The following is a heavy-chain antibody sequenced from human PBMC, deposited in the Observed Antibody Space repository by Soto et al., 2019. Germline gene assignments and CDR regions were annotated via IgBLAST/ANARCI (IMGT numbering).Heavy chain of an antibody. CDR2: ISYDGSNK. J-gene: IGHJ4*02. V-gene: IGHV3-30*18. D-gene: IGHD5-18*01. CDR3: AKDDSYGLFDY. Sequence: PGGSLRLSCAASGFTFSSYGMHWVRQAPGKGLEWVAVISYDGSNKYYADSVKGRFTISRDNSKNTLYLQMNSLRAEDTAVYYCAKDDSYGLFDYWGQGTLVTVSS. CDR1: GFTFSSYG.